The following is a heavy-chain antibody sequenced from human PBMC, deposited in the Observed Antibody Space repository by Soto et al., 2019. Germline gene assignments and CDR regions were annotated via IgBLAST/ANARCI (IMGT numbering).Heavy chain of an antibody. CDR3: ARGLRPGSGSPGDTWFDP. Sequence: KTSETLSLTCSVSGFSISSGYYWGWIRQSPGKGLEWIGSIYPTGKAYYNPSLENRVILSVHTSKNHFSLNLNSLTAADTAVYYCARGLRPGSGSPGDTWFDPWGQGILVTVSS. CDR2: IYPTGKA. D-gene: IGHD3-10*01. V-gene: IGHV4-38-2*02. CDR1: GFSISSGYY. J-gene: IGHJ5*02.